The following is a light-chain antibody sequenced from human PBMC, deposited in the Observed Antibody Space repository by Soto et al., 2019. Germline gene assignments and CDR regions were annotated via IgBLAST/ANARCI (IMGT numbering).Light chain of an antibody. V-gene: IGKV2-28*01. CDR3: MQALQRFFT. CDR1: QSLLHSNGYNY. CDR2: LGS. J-gene: IGKJ3*01. Sequence: DIVMTQSPLSLPVTPGEPASISCRSSQSLLHSNGYNYLDWYLQKPGQSPQILIYLGSIRASGVPDRFSGSGSGTDFTLKISRVEAEDVGVYYCMQALQRFFTFGPGTKVDLK.